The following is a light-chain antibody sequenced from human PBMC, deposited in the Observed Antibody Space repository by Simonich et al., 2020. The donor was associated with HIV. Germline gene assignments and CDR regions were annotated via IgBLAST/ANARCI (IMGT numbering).Light chain of an antibody. V-gene: IGLV1-47*01. Sequence: QSVPTQPPSASGTPGQRATISCSGSSSNIGSNYVYWYQQLPGTAPKLLIYMNNQRPSGVPDRFSGSKSGTSASLAISGLRSEDEADYYCCSSATSRTLFGGGTELTVL. CDR1: SSNIGSNY. CDR2: MNN. CDR3: CSSATSRTL. J-gene: IGLJ2*01.